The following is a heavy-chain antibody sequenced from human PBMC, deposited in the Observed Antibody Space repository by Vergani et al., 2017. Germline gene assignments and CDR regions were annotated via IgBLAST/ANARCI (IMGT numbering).Heavy chain of an antibody. CDR3: ARYDFWSGYYSDHFDY. V-gene: IGHV3-7*01. J-gene: IGHJ4*02. Sequence: VQLVESGGGLVKPGGFLRLSCAASGFTFSSYWMSWVRQAPGKGLEWVANIKQDGSEKYYVDSVKGRFTISRDNAKNSLYLQMNSLRAEDTAVYYCARYDFWSGYYSDHFDYWGQGTLVTVSS. D-gene: IGHD3-3*01. CDR2: IKQDGSEK. CDR1: GFTFSSYW.